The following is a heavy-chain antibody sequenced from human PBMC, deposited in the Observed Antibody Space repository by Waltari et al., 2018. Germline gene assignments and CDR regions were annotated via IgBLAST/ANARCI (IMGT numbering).Heavy chain of an antibody. V-gene: IGHV5-51*01. D-gene: IGHD2-21*01. Sequence: EVQLVQSGAEVKQPGESLKISCTGSGYSFTSYWIGWVRQMPGKGLEWMGIIYPGDSDTRYSPSFQGQVTISADKSISTAYLQWSSLKASDTAMYYCARGYCGGDCATNWFDPWGQGTLVTVSS. CDR1: GYSFTSYW. J-gene: IGHJ5*02. CDR3: ARGYCGGDCATNWFDP. CDR2: IYPGDSDT.